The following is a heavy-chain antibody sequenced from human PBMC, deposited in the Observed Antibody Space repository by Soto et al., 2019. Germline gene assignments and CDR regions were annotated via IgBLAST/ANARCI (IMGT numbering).Heavy chain of an antibody. J-gene: IGHJ4*02. V-gene: IGHV2-5*02. CDR2: IYWDENK. CDR1: GFSLSTSGMG. D-gene: IGHD6-19*01. Sequence: QITLKESGPTLVKPTQTLTLTCTFSGFSLSTSGMGVGWIRQPPGKAMEWLALIYWDENKHYSPSLKSRLTVTKDNSKNQVVLTMTNMDHVDTATYSCAHSVRGWYEPFDYWGQGTLVTGSS. CDR3: AHSVRGWYEPFDY.